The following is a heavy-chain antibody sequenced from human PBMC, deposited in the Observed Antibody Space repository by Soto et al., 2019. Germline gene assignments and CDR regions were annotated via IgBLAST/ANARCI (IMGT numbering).Heavy chain of an antibody. CDR3: ADTVAASAWFDP. Sequence: QVQLVESGGGLVKPGGSLRLSCAASGFIFSDYDMSWIRQAPGKGQEWVSYISSSMRYTNDADSVKGRFTISRDNAKNSLSLSMNSLTAADTAVDSCADTVAASAWFDPWGQGTLVSVSS. J-gene: IGHJ5*02. V-gene: IGHV3-11*05. CDR1: GFIFSDYD. D-gene: IGHD6-6*01. CDR2: ISSSMRYT.